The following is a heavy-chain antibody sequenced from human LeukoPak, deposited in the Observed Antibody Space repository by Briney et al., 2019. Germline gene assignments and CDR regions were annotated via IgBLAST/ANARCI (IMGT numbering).Heavy chain of an antibody. D-gene: IGHD4-17*01. CDR1: GSSFNSYY. V-gene: IGHV4-4*07. CDR3: ARDIVYLIDEDYG. J-gene: IGHJ4*02. Sequence: PSETLSLTCTVSGSSFNSYYWSWIRQPAGKGLEWIGRIHTSGSAEYNPSLQSRVTLSVDVSNKQFSLKRTSATAADTAVYYCARDIVYLIDEDYGWGQGTLVTVSS. CDR2: IHTSGSA.